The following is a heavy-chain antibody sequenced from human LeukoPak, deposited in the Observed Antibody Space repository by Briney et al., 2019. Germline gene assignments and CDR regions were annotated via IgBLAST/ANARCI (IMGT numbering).Heavy chain of an antibody. J-gene: IGHJ4*02. D-gene: IGHD3-22*01. CDR2: ISWNSGSI. CDR3: ARDRGWRSSGYYLYYFDF. CDR1: GFTFDDYA. Sequence: GGSLRLSCAASGFTFDDYAMHWVRQAPGKGLEWVSGISWNSGSIGYADSVKGRFTISRDNAKNSLYLQMNSLRAEDTAVYYCARDRGWRSSGYYLYYFDFWGQGTLVTVSS. V-gene: IGHV3-9*01.